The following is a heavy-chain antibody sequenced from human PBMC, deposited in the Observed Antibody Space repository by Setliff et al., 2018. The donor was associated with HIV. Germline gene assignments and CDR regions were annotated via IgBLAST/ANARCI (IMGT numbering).Heavy chain of an antibody. CDR3: ARDNRTGYSGGWPLDY. V-gene: IGHV1-2*02. D-gene: IGHD5-12*01. CDR2: INPNTGGT. J-gene: IGHJ4*02. Sequence: ASVKVSCKASGYFFTAYYMHWVRQAPGQGLEWMAWINPNTGGTQYAQKFQGRVTVTRDTLISTAYMEIKKLTSDDTAVYYCARDNRTGYSGGWPLDYWGQGTVVTVSS. CDR1: GYFFTAYY.